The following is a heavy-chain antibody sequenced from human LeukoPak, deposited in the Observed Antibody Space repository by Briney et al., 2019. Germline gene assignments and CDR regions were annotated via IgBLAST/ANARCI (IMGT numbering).Heavy chain of an antibody. J-gene: IGHJ5*02. CDR2: IYYSGST. D-gene: IGHD4-17*01. Sequence: KPSETLSLTCTVSGGSISSGDYYWSWIRQPPGKGLEWIGYIYYSGSTYYNPSLKSRVTISVDTSKNQFSLKLSSVTAADTAVYYCARDFRVEDDYGDYGLKGTQNWFDPWGQGTLVTVSS. CDR1: GGSISSGDYY. V-gene: IGHV4-30-4*01. CDR3: ARDFRVEDDYGDYGLKGTQNWFDP.